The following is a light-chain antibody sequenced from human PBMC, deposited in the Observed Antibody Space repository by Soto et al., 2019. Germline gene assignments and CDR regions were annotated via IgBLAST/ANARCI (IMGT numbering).Light chain of an antibody. CDR1: QSVLYDSNNKNY. Sequence: DIVMTQSPDSLAVSLGDRSTINCNPSQSVLYDSNNKNYLAWYQQKPGQPPKLLIYWASTRESGVPDRFSGTRSGTDFTLTISSLQAEDVAVYYCQQYYSIPKTFGQGTKVDIK. V-gene: IGKV4-1*01. J-gene: IGKJ1*01. CDR2: WAS. CDR3: QQYYSIPKT.